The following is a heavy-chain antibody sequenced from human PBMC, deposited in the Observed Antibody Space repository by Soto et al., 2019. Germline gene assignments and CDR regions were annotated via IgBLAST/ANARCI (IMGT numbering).Heavy chain of an antibody. Sequence: GGSLRLSCAASGFTFSSYAMHWVRQAPGKGLEWVAVISYDGSNKYYADSVKGRFTISRDNSKNTLYLQMNSLRAEDTAVYYCARDSTIFGVRLGMDGWGQGTTVTVAS. D-gene: IGHD3-3*01. CDR1: GFTFSSYA. CDR3: ARDSTIFGVRLGMDG. CDR2: ISYDGSNK. J-gene: IGHJ6*02. V-gene: IGHV3-30-3*01.